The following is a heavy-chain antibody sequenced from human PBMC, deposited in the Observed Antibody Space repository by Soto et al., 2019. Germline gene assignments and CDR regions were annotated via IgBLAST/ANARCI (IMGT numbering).Heavy chain of an antibody. Sequence: GGSLRLSCAASGFTFSSYAMHWVRQAPGKGLEWVAVISYDGSNKYYADSVKGRFTISRDNSKNTLYLQMNSLRAEDTAVYYCARGWCSGGSCYAAPLFDYWGQGTLVTVSS. D-gene: IGHD2-15*01. J-gene: IGHJ4*02. CDR2: ISYDGSNK. CDR3: ARGWCSGGSCYAAPLFDY. V-gene: IGHV3-30-3*01. CDR1: GFTFSSYA.